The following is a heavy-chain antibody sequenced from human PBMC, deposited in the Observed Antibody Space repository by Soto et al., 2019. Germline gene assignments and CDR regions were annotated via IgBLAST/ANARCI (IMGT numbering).Heavy chain of an antibody. Sequence: PXETLSITCTVSGGSVSSGSYYWSWIRQPPGKGLEWIGYIYYSGSTNYNPSLKSRVTISVDTSKNQFSLKLSSVTAADTAVYYCVRTVEDDFWSGYSYYYYYGMDVWGQGTTVTVSS. V-gene: IGHV4-61*01. CDR3: VRTVEDDFWSGYSYYYYYGMDV. J-gene: IGHJ6*02. CDR2: IYYSGST. CDR1: GGSVSSGSYY. D-gene: IGHD3-3*01.